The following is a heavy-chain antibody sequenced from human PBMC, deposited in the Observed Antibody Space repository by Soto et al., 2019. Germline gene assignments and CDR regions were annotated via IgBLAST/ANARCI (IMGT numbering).Heavy chain of an antibody. J-gene: IGHJ4*01. V-gene: IGHV5-10-1*01. Sequence: EVQLGQSGAQLKKPGESLRISCQGSGYRFSSYWITWVRQKPGKGLEWMGRIDPSGSYTNYSASFEGHVTISADKANSTASLQWSSLKASDSAMYYCARQAVITSGGVIVRNYLAYWGHGTLVTVSS. CDR2: IDPSGSYT. CDR3: ARQAVITSGGVIVRNYLAY. D-gene: IGHD3-16*02. CDR1: GYRFSSYW.